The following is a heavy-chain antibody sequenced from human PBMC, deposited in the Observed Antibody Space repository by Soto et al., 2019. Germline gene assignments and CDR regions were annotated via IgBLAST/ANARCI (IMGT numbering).Heavy chain of an antibody. Sequence: PGGSLRLSCAASGFTFSSYGMHWVRQAPGKGLEWVAVISYDGSNKYYADSVKGRFTISRDNSKNTLYLQMNSLRAEDTAVYYCAKGAMATTIAPFDYWGQGTLVTVSS. CDR1: GFTFSSYG. J-gene: IGHJ4*02. D-gene: IGHD1-1*01. CDR2: ISYDGSNK. CDR3: AKGAMATTIAPFDY. V-gene: IGHV3-30*18.